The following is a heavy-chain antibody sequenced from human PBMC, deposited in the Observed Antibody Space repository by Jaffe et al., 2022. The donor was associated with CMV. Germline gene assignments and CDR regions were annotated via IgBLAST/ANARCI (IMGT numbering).Heavy chain of an antibody. CDR3: ARDPRGDSHFFFDY. Sequence: EQHLVESGGGLVLPGGSLRLSCTASGITFSKNAMTWVRQAPGKGLEWVSSISEGGVNTYYADSVKGRFTISRDNSKNTLNLQMNSLRADDTAVYYCARDPRGDSHFFFDYWGQGTLVAVSS. CDR1: GITFSKNA. D-gene: IGHD4-4*01. V-gene: IGHV3-23*04. J-gene: IGHJ4*02. CDR2: ISEGGVNT.